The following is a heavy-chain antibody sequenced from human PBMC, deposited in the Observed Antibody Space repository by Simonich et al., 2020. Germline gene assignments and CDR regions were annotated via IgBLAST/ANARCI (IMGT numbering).Heavy chain of an antibody. CDR3: ARVTREWLVFY. CDR1: GYSISSGYY. V-gene: IGHV4-38-2*01. D-gene: IGHD6-19*01. J-gene: IGHJ4*02. CDR2: IYHSGRT. Sequence: QVQLQESGPGLVKPSETLSLTCAVSGYSISSGYYWGWIRQPPGKGLEWIGSIYHSGRTYDNPSLKIRVTMSVDTSKNQFSLKLSAVTAADTAVYYWARVTREWLVFYWGQGTLVTVSS.